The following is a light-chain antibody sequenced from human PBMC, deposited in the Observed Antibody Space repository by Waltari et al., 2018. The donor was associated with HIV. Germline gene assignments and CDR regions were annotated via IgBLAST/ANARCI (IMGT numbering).Light chain of an antibody. CDR3: AARDDSLNAWV. Sequence: QSVLTQPPSASGTPGRRVTISCSGNNSNVGSNPVNWYRQVPGTAPKLLMFSNKQRPSGYPRRFSGSKSGTSASLAIRGLKSGDEADYYCAARDDSLNAWVFGGGTKVTVL. CDR1: NSNVGSNP. V-gene: IGLV1-44*01. J-gene: IGLJ3*02. CDR2: SNK.